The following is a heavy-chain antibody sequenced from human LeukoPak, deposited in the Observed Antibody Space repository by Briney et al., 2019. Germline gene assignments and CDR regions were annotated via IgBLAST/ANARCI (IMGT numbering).Heavy chain of an antibody. J-gene: IGHJ4*02. CDR1: GFTFGDYG. D-gene: IGHD3-22*01. CDR2: IRSKAYGGTT. V-gene: IGHV3-49*04. CDR3: TRGDYYDTSGYYFLFDY. Sequence: GGSLRLSCTASGFTFGDYGMSWVRQAPGMGLEWVGFIRSKAYGGTTEYAASVKGRFTISRDDSKSIAYLQMNSLKTEDTAVYYCTRGDYYDTSGYYFLFDYWGQGTLVTVSS.